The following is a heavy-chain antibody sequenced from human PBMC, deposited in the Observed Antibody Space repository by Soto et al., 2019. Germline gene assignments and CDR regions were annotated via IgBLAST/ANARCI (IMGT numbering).Heavy chain of an antibody. Sequence: GGSLRLSCAASGFTFSSYSMNWVRQAPGKGLQWVSSISSISSYIYYADSVKGRFTISRDNAKNSLYLQMNSLRAEDTAMYYCARDLFSGLDFNWFDPWGQGTLVTVSS. D-gene: IGHD2-21*01. CDR3: ARDLFSGLDFNWFDP. V-gene: IGHV3-21*01. CDR2: ISSISSYI. CDR1: GFTFSSYS. J-gene: IGHJ5*02.